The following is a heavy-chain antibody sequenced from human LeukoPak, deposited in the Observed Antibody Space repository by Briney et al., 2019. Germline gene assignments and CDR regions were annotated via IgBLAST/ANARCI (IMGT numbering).Heavy chain of an antibody. Sequence: ASVKVSCKASGGTFSSYAISWVRQAPGQGLELMGGIIPIFGTANYAQKFQGRVTITTDESTSTAYMELSSLRSEDTAVYYCARVFLDTAMVNHCSGGSCYLTGAFDIWGQGTMVTVSS. CDR1: GGTFSSYA. V-gene: IGHV1-69*05. D-gene: IGHD2-15*01. CDR2: IIPIFGTA. CDR3: ARVFLDTAMVNHCSGGSCYLTGAFDI. J-gene: IGHJ3*02.